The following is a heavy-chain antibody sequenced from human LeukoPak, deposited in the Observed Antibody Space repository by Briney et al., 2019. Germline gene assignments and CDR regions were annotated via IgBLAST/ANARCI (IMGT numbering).Heavy chain of an antibody. Sequence: SETLSLTCTVSGYSISSGYYWGWIRQPPGKGLEWIGYIYYSGSTNYNPSLKSRVTISVDTSKNQFSLKLSSVTAADTAVYYCARSIVVVTSNPEYYFDYWGQGTLVTVSS. D-gene: IGHD2-21*02. V-gene: IGHV4-61*01. CDR1: GYSISSGYY. J-gene: IGHJ4*02. CDR2: IYYSGST. CDR3: ARSIVVVTSNPEYYFDY.